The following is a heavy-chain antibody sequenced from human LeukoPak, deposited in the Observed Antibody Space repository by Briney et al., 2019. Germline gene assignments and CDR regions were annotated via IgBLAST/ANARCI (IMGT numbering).Heavy chain of an antibody. CDR3: VRGQEHGDYPRVFDH. J-gene: IGHJ4*02. D-gene: IGHD4-17*01. CDR2: ISKDGKVK. CDR1: GFTFSSYA. Sequence: QPGRSLTLSCAASGFTFSSYAMHWVRQAPGKGLEWVTVISKDGKVKQYADSVKGRITMSRDNSENTVYLQMNSLGTEDTAMYYCVRGQEHGDYPRVFDHWGQGALVTVSS. V-gene: IGHV3-30*04.